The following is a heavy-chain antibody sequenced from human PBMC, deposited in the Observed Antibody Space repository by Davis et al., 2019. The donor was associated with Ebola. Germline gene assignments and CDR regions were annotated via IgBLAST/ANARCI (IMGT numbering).Heavy chain of an antibody. Sequence: ASVKVSCKASGYTFTAFFIHWVRQAPGQGLEWVGRINPYSGGTNYAQKFQGRVSMTRDTSISTAYMELTRLRSDDTAVYYCASTVKVAFDYWGQGTLVTVSS. CDR3: ASTVKVAFDY. CDR2: INPYSGGT. CDR1: GYTFTAFF. J-gene: IGHJ4*02. V-gene: IGHV1-2*06.